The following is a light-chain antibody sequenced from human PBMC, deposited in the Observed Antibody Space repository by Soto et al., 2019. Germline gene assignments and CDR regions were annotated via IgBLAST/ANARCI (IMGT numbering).Light chain of an antibody. CDR3: SSYAGSNNYV. V-gene: IGLV2-8*01. CDR2: GVT. CDR1: SSDVGAYTY. Sequence: QSALTQPPSASGSPGQSVTISCTGTSSDVGAYTYVSWYQQHPGKAPKLMIYGVTERPSGVPDRFSGSKSGNTASLTVSGLQTEDEADYYCSSYAGSNNYVFGTGTKVAVL. J-gene: IGLJ1*01.